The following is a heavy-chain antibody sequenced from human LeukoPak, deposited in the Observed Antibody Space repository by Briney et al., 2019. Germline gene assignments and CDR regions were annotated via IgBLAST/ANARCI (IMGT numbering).Heavy chain of an antibody. CDR2: IPRNGGST. D-gene: IGHD3-16*01. Sequence: GGSLRLSCAASGFTLSRYSMNWVRQAPGKGLEWVSSIPRNGGSTYYADSVKGRFTISRDNSKNTLYVQMNSLRVDDTAVYYCAKAPRFGDHAAEYFYYYMDVWGKGTTVTVSS. CDR1: GFTLSRYS. CDR3: AKAPRFGDHAAEYFYYYMDV. V-gene: IGHV3-23*01. J-gene: IGHJ6*03.